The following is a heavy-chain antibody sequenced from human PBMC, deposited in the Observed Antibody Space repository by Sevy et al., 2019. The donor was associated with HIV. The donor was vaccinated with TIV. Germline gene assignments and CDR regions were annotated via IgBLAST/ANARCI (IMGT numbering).Heavy chain of an antibody. CDR3: ARDRCSSTSCYVDAFDI. D-gene: IGHD2-2*01. V-gene: IGHV3-11*04. J-gene: IGHJ3*02. CDR2: ISSSGSTI. CDR1: GFTFSDYY. Sequence: GGSLRLSCAASGFTFSDYYMSWIRQAPGKGLEWVSYISSSGSTIYYADSVKGRFTISRDNAKNTLYLQMNSLRDEDTAVYYCARDRCSSTSCYVDAFDIWGQGTMVTVSS.